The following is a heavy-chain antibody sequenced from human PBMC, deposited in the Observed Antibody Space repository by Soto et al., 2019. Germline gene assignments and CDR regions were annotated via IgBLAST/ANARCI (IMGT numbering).Heavy chain of an antibody. D-gene: IGHD3-22*01. CDR1: GGTFSSFA. Sequence: QVQLVQSGAEVKKPGSSVKVSCKASGGTFSSFALTWVRQAPGQGLEWMGGIIPIFGTTNYAQKFQGRGTITADESTSSVYMERSSLRAEDTAVYYCARREYYDSSGYYDYWGQGTLVTVSS. CDR3: ARREYYDSSGYYDY. J-gene: IGHJ4*02. V-gene: IGHV1-69*01. CDR2: IIPIFGTT.